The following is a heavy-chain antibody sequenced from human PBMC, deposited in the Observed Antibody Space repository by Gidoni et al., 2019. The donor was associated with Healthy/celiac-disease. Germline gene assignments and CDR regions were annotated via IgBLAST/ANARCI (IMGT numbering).Heavy chain of an antibody. CDR2: ISGRGGST. CDR1: GFPFGSFA. Sequence: EVQLLESGGGLVQPGGSLRLSCAASGFPFGSFAMSWVRQAPGKGLEWVAAISGRGGSTDYAESGKGRFTISRDNSKNTLYLQMNSLRAEDTAVYYCANDQRDYDILTGYLPDYWGQGTLVTVSS. J-gene: IGHJ4*02. V-gene: IGHV3-23*01. CDR3: ANDQRDYDILTGYLPDY. D-gene: IGHD3-9*01.